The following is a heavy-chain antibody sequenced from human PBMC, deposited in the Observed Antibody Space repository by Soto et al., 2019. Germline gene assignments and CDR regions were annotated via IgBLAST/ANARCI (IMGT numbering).Heavy chain of an antibody. D-gene: IGHD7-27*01. V-gene: IGHV3-23*01. CDR2: IVGSAGST. J-gene: IGHJ4*02. CDR1: GFTFSSYA. Sequence: EVQLLESGGGLVQPGGSLRLSCAASGFTFSSYATSWVRQAPGKGLEWVSGIVGSAGSTYYADSVKGRFTISRDNSKNTLYLQMNSLRAEDTAIYYCAKTRTTNWESQYFDYWGQGALVTVSS. CDR3: AKTRTTNWESQYFDY.